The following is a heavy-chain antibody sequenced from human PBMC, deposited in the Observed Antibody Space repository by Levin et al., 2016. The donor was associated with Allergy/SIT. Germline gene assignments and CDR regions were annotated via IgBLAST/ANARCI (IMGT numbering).Heavy chain of an antibody. D-gene: IGHD3-22*01. V-gene: IGHV1-18*01. CDR2: ISPYTGKT. CDR3: ARDRISLIVVITPPAYDL. J-gene: IGHJ3*01. Sequence: ASVKVSCKASGYTFSRHAITWVRQAPGQGLEWLGWISPYTGKTYHSETLQGRVTMTTDTSTTTATMELRSLTFDDTAIYYCARDRISLIVVITPPAYDLWGQGTMVTVSS. CDR1: GYTFSRHA.